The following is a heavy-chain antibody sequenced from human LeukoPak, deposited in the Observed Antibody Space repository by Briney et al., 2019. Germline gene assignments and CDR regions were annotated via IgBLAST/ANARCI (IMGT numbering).Heavy chain of an antibody. D-gene: IGHD4-11*01. J-gene: IGHJ5*02. V-gene: IGHV1-8*01. CDR2: VNPNSGNT. Sequence: ASVKVSCKASGYTFTSYVINWVRLATGQGLEWMGWVNPNSGNTGYAQNFQGRVTISRNTSTSTAYMELSSLRSDDTAVYYCTRGRATVTTHWFDPWGQGTLVIVSS. CDR3: TRGRATVTTHWFDP. CDR1: GYTFTSYV.